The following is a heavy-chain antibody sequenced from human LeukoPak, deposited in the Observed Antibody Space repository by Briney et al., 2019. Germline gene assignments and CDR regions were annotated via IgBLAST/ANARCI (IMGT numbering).Heavy chain of an antibody. J-gene: IGHJ4*02. D-gene: IGHD6-13*01. CDR1: GYRFTSYW. V-gene: IGHV5-51*01. CDR2: IYPGDSDT. CDR3: ARHQEPGVAAAGIDY. Sequence: GESLNISCKGSGYRFTSYWIGWARQMPGKGLEWMEIIYPGDSDTRYSPSFQGQVTISADKSISTAYLQWSSLKASDTAMYYCARHQEPGVAAAGIDYWGQGTLVTVSS.